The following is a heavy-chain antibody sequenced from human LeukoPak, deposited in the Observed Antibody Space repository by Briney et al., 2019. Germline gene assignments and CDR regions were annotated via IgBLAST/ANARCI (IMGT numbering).Heavy chain of an antibody. J-gene: IGHJ6*02. CDR1: GDSVSSDSAA. V-gene: IGHV6-1*01. D-gene: IGHD1-26*01. Sequence: SQTLSLTCAISGDSVSSDSAAWNWIRQSPSSGLEWLGRTYYRSKWYNDYAVSVKRRITINPDTSKNQFSLQLNSVTPEDTAVYYCVRDTSGSYYYYYGMDVRAKGPRSPSP. CDR3: VRDTSGSYYYYYGMDV. CDR2: TYYRSKWYN.